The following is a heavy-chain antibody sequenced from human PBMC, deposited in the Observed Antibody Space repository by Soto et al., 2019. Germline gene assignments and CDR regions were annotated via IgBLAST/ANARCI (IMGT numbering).Heavy chain of an antibody. V-gene: IGHV3-7*03. J-gene: IGHJ4*02. D-gene: IGHD4-17*01. Sequence: HPGGSLRLSCAASGFTFSSYWMSWVRQAPGKGLEWVANIKQGGSEKYYVDSVKGRFTISRDNAKNSLYLQMNSLRAEDTAVYYCARAFSYGDKPRGLDYWGQGTLVTVSS. CDR2: IKQGGSEK. CDR3: ARAFSYGDKPRGLDY. CDR1: GFTFSSYW.